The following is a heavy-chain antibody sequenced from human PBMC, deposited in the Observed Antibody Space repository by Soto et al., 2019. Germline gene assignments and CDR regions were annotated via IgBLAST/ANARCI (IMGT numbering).Heavy chain of an antibody. Sequence: EVQVVESGGGLVKPGGSLRLSCVVSGFTFSAHTMNWVRQDAATGLTWVAAISKSSTYIFYANSVKGRFTISRDNAKNSLYLQMNNLRAEDTAVYFCAGGDSRVYPGMGVWGLGTTVIVFS. V-gene: IGHV3-21*02. CDR1: GFTFSAHT. J-gene: IGHJ6*02. CDR2: ISKSSTYI. CDR3: AGGDSRVYPGMGV. D-gene: IGHD3-22*01.